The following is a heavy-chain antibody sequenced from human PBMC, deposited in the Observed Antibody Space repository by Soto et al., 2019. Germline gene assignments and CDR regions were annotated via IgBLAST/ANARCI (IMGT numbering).Heavy chain of an antibody. V-gene: IGHV4-59*01. CDR2: IYYTGST. D-gene: IGHD4-17*01. Sequence: SETLSLTCSVSGSSISPYYWSWLRQSPGKGLEWIGYIYYTGSTKYNPSLKSRVTISVETTKKQFSLRLRSVTAADTAVYYCVRVGGYYGDYPNFDYWGQGTLVTVSS. J-gene: IGHJ4*02. CDR3: VRVGGYYGDYPNFDY. CDR1: GSSISPYY.